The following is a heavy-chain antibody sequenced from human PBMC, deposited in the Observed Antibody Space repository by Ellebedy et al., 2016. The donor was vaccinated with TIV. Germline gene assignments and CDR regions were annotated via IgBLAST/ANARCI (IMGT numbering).Heavy chain of an antibody. CDR3: ARDPVGVGPAFDV. CDR1: GLTFSSYV. J-gene: IGHJ3*01. Sequence: GESLKISCAASGLTFSSYVMNWVRQAPGKGLEWVSTISGSGGSTYYADSVKGRFTISRDNSKDTLYLQMNSLRAEDTAIYYCARDPVGVGPAFDVWGQGTMVTVSS. CDR2: ISGSGGST. D-gene: IGHD4-23*01. V-gene: IGHV3-23*01.